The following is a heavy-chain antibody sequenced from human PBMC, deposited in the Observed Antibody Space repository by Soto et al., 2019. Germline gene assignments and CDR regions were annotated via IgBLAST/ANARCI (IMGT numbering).Heavy chain of an antibody. J-gene: IGHJ6*02. CDR1: GGSISSRNW. D-gene: IGHD5-12*01. V-gene: IGHV4-4*02. CDR2: IYHSGST. CDR3: ARAYSGYDVDYYYYGMDV. Sequence: QVQLQESGPGLVKPSGTLSLTCAVSGGSISSRNWWNWVRQPPGKGLEWIGEIYHSGSTNYNPSLKSRVTIAVDKSKNQFSLKLSSVTAADTAVYYCARAYSGYDVDYYYYGMDVWGQGTTVTVSS.